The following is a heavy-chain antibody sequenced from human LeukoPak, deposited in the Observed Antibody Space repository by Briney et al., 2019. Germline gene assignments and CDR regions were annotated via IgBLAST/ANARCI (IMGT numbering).Heavy chain of an antibody. V-gene: IGHV3-23*01. J-gene: IGHJ4*02. D-gene: IGHD6-19*01. CDR1: GFTFGNYA. Sequence: GGSLRLSCAASGFTFGNYAMTWVRQAPGKGLDWVSSILSGGDTTYADSVKGRFSISRDNSQNTLFLQMNSLGAEDTAVYYCARSRIEVAGTGGLDYWGQGTLVTVSS. CDR2: ILSGGDT. CDR3: ARSRIEVAGTGGLDY.